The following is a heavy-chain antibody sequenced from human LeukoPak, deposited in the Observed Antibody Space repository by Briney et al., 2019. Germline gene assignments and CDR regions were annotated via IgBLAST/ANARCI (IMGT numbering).Heavy chain of an antibody. CDR3: ARSRVGSSWYNWFDP. Sequence: ASVKVSCKASGYSFTSYGVSWVRQTTGQGLEWMGWISTYNGNTNYAQKLQGRVTMTTDTSTSTAYMELRSLRSDDTAVYYCARSRVGSSWYNWFDPWGQGTLVTVSS. J-gene: IGHJ5*02. CDR1: GYSFTSYG. V-gene: IGHV1-18*01. CDR2: ISTYNGNT. D-gene: IGHD6-13*01.